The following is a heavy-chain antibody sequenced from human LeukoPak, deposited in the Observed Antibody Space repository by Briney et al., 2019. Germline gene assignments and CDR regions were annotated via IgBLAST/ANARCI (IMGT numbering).Heavy chain of an antibody. CDR1: GDSISSGNYY. J-gene: IGHJ4*02. CDR2: IYATGNT. Sequence: SETLSLTCTVSGDSISSGNYYWSWIRQPAGKGLEWIGRIYATGNTNYNPSLRSRVTISADTSKNQFSLKVFSVTAADTAVYFGARDRSYYTDRGTDYWGQGTLVTVSS. CDR3: ARDRSYYTDRGTDY. D-gene: IGHD3-3*01. V-gene: IGHV4-61*02.